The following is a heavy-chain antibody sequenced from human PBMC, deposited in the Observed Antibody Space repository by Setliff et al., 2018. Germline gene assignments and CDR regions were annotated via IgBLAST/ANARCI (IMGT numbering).Heavy chain of an antibody. CDR3: ARKWDEDSAVIVAASVLDV. V-gene: IGHV3-66*02. Sequence: GGSLRLSCVVSGFTLNTYVMNWVRQAPGKGLEWVSVIYSGGSTYYADSVRGRFTISRDNAKDTMYLQMTSLRLDDTAVYYCARKWDEDSAVIVAASVLDVWGTGTTVTVSS. D-gene: IGHD1-26*01. CDR1: GFTLNTYV. J-gene: IGHJ6*04. CDR2: IYSGGST.